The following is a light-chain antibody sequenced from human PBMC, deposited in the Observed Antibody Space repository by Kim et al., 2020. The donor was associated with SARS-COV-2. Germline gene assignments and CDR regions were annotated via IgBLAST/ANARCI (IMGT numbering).Light chain of an antibody. J-gene: IGKJ4*01. CDR2: GAS. CDR1: QSVSSN. CDR3: QHYNNLPPLT. Sequence: SPGERATRSGRSSQSVSSNLAWYHQKPGQAPRLLIYGASTRATGIPARFSGSASVTEFTLTIISLQSEDFSVYYCQHYNNLPPLTFGGGTKVDIK. V-gene: IGKV3-15*01.